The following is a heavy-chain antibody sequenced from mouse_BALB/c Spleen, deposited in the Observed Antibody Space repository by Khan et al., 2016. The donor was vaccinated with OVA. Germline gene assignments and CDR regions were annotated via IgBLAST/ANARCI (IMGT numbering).Heavy chain of an antibody. J-gene: IGHJ1*01. CDR1: GYSFTNYG. Sequence: QIQLVQSGPEVKKPGVTVKISCKASGYSFTNYGMHWVRQAPGKGLKWMGWINTYTGEPTYADDFKGRFAFSLDTSASTAYLQLNNLKYEDTATYFCASGGYGCFDVWGEGTTVTVSA. V-gene: IGHV9-3-1*01. D-gene: IGHD2-2*01. CDR3: ASGGYGCFDV. CDR2: INTYTGEP.